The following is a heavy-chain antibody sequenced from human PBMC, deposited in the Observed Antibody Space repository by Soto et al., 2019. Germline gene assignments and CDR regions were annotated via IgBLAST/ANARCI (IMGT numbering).Heavy chain of an antibody. Sequence: SETLSLTCTVSGGSISSYYWSWIRQPPGKGLEWIGHIYYSGSTTYNPPPNDRGTTSFDTPKNGCSLMLSSVAAAATAVYYCAKAARAYGSNCYGPSQINYYYYDMDVWGKGTTVTVSS. CDR3: AKAARAYGSNCYGPSQINYYYYDMDV. D-gene: IGHD6-13*01. V-gene: IGHV4-59*08. J-gene: IGHJ6*03. CDR2: IYYSGST. CDR1: GGSISSYY.